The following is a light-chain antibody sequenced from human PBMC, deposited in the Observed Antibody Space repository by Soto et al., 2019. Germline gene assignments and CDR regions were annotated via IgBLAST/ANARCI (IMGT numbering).Light chain of an antibody. J-gene: IGKJ4*01. Sequence: EIILTQSPATLSLSPGERATLSCRASQSIATYLAWYQQKPGQAPRLLIYEASNRATGIPARFRGSGSGTYFTLTISSLEPEDFALSYCQQRFNFLTFGGGTKVEIK. CDR3: QQRFNFLT. CDR1: QSIATY. V-gene: IGKV3-11*01. CDR2: EAS.